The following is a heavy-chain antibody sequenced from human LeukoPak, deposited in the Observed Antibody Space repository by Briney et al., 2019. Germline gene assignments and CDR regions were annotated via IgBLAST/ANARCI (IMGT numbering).Heavy chain of an antibody. J-gene: IGHJ4*02. CDR1: GYTFTGYY. V-gene: IGHV1-2*02. CDR3: AGDDYDSSGQFDY. Sequence: ASVKVSCKASGYTFTGYYMHWVRQAPGQGLEWMGWINPNSGGTNYAQKFQGRVTMTRDTSISTAYMELSRLRSDDTAVYYCAGDDYDSSGQFDYWGQGTLVTVSS. D-gene: IGHD3-22*01. CDR2: INPNSGGT.